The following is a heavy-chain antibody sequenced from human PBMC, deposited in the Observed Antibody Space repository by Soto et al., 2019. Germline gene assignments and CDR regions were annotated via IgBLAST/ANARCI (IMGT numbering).Heavy chain of an antibody. V-gene: IGHV3-74*01. CDR2: VNSDGSSA. J-gene: IGHJ4*02. CDR1: GFTFGHYW. Sequence: PGWSLRLSCAASGFTFGHYWMHWVRQAPGKGLVWVSRVNSDGSSAGYADSVKGRFTISRDNDKNTLYLQMNSLRAEDTAVYYCARFGTYYDSSGFLYWGQGA. CDR3: ARFGTYYDSSGFLY. D-gene: IGHD3-22*01.